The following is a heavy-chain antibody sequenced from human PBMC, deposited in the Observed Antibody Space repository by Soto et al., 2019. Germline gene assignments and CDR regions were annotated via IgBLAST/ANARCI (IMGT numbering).Heavy chain of an antibody. V-gene: IGHV3-7*05. J-gene: IGHJ4*02. Sequence: EVQLVESGGGLVQPGGSLRLSCAASGFTFGAHWMTWVRQAPGKGLEWVANIKQDGSEKYYVDSVQGRFTISRDNAKNSLFLQMNSLRAADTAVDYCARDTVAGTFGGLESWGQGTLVTVSS. CDR3: ARDTVAGTFGGLES. CDR1: GFTFGAHW. D-gene: IGHD6-19*01. CDR2: IKQDGSEK.